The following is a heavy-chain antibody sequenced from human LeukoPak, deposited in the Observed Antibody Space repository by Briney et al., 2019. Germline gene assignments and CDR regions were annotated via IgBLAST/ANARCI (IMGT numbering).Heavy chain of an antibody. J-gene: IGHJ6*03. Sequence: ASVKVSCKASGYTFTSYDINWVRQATGQGLEWMGSMNPNSGNTGYAQKFQGRVTMTRNTSISTAYMELSSLRSEDTAVYYCARTYYDFWSGQEDYYMDVWGKGTTVTVSS. CDR1: GYTFTSYD. CDR3: ARTYYDFWSGQEDYYMDV. V-gene: IGHV1-8*01. CDR2: MNPNSGNT. D-gene: IGHD3-3*01.